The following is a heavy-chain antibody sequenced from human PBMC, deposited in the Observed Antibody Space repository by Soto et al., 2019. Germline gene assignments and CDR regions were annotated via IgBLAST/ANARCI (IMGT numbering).Heavy chain of an antibody. CDR2: INYSGTS. CDR1: GDSIRRSSYY. Sequence: SETLSLTCTVSGDSIRRSSYYWDWIRQAPGKGLEWIGSINYSGTSNYNPSLKRRLTISVDTSQNQFTLKLSSVTAADTALYYCARDKITGRFDYWGQGTLVTVSS. V-gene: IGHV4-39*02. J-gene: IGHJ4*02. D-gene: IGHD2-8*02. CDR3: ARDKITGRFDY.